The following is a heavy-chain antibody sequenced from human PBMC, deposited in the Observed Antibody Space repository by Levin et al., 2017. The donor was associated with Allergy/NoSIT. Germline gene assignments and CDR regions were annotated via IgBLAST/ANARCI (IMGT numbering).Heavy chain of an antibody. Sequence: SQTLSLTCTVSGDSIDRGNFYWTWIRKHPDKGLEWLGFIHHSGSPTYNPSLKSRLSMSLDTSKSQFSLKVTSVTVADTAVHYCAREDCELFGECYGPDVWGQGATVIVSS. CDR2: IHHSGSP. J-gene: IGHJ6*02. CDR3: AREDCELFGECYGPDV. V-gene: IGHV4-31*03. CDR1: GDSIDRGNFY. D-gene: IGHD3-10*02.